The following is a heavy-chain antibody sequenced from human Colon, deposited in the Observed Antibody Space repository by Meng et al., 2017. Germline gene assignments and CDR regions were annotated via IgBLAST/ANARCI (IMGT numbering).Heavy chain of an antibody. D-gene: IGHD6-13*01. CDR2: ISNSSSYI. V-gene: IGHV3-21*01. CDR1: GFTFSSYS. Sequence: GGSLRLSCAASGFTFSSYSMNWVRQAPGKGLEWVSSISNSSSYIYYADSVKGRFTISRDNAKNSLYLQMNSLRAEDTAVYYCAASDSSSWYYFDYWGQGTLVTVSS. CDR3: AASDSSSWYYFDY. J-gene: IGHJ4*02.